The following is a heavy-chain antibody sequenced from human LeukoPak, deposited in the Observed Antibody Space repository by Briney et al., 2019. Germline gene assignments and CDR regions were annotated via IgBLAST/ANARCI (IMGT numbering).Heavy chain of an antibody. Sequence: GGSLRPSCAASGFTFSSYGMHWVRQAPGKGLEWVAVISYDGSNKYYADSVKGRFTISRDNSKNTLYLQMNSLRAEDTAVYYCAKDRPVDKRFDPWGQGTLVTVSS. CDR1: GFTFSSYG. CDR3: AKDRPVDKRFDP. D-gene: IGHD4-23*01. J-gene: IGHJ5*02. CDR2: ISYDGSNK. V-gene: IGHV3-30*18.